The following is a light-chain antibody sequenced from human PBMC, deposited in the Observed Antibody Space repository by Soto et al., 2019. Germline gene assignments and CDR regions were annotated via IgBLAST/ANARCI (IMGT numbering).Light chain of an antibody. Sequence: EIVLTQSPGTLSLSPGERATLSCRASQSVSSSYLAWYQQKPGQAPRLLIYGASSRSTGIRDKFSGSGSGTDFTLTISRLEPGDFAVYYCQQYGSFTFCPGTKVDIK. CDR3: QQYGSFT. J-gene: IGKJ3*01. CDR1: QSVSSSY. V-gene: IGKV3-20*01. CDR2: GAS.